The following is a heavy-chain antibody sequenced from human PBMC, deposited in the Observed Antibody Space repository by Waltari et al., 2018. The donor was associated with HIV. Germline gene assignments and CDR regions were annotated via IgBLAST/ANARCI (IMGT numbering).Heavy chain of an antibody. D-gene: IGHD2-21*02. CDR1: GFTVSSNY. CDR3: AREYFVVTTDYYGMDV. J-gene: IGHJ6*02. V-gene: IGHV3-66*01. CDR2: IYSGGSR. Sequence: EVQLVESGGGLVQPGGSLRLSCAASGFTVSSNYMSWVRQAPGKGLEWVSVIYSGGSRYYADAVKGRFTISRDNSKNTLYLQMNSLRAEDTAVYYCAREYFVVTTDYYGMDVWGQGTTVTVSS.